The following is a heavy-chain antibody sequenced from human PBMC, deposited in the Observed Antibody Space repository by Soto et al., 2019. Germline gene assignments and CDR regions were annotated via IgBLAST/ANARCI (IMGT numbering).Heavy chain of an antibody. CDR2: ITSSSSTI. CDR1: GFTFSSYS. J-gene: IGHJ3*02. D-gene: IGHD6-19*01. V-gene: IGHV3-48*02. CDR3: ARDRTSGWPGAFDI. Sequence: EVQLVESGGGLVQPGGSLRLFCAASGFTFSSYSMNWVRQAPGKGLEWVSYITSSSSTIYYADSVKGRFTVSRDNAKNSLYLQMHSLREEDTAVYYCARDRTSGWPGAFDIWGQGTMVTVSS.